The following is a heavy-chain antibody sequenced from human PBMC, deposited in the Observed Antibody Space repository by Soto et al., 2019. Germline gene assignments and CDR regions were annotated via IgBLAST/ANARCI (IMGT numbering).Heavy chain of an antibody. CDR1: GYTFTSYG. CDR3: ARDPPGGCSGRSCHFAY. J-gene: IGHJ4*02. CDR2: ISAYNGNT. V-gene: IGHV1-18*01. D-gene: IGHD2-15*01. Sequence: ASVKVSCKASGYTFTSYGISWVRQAPGQGLEWMGWISAYNGNTNYAQKLQGRVTMTTDTSTSTAYMELRSLRSDDTAVYYCARDPPGGCSGRSCHFAYWGQGTLVTVYS.